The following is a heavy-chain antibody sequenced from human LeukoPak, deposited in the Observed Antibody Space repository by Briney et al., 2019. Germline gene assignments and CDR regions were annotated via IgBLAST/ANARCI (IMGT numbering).Heavy chain of an antibody. J-gene: IGHJ4*02. Sequence: GGSLRLSCTVSGFTVSINSMSWVRQAPGKGLEWVSLISWDGGSTYYADSVKGRFTISRDNSKNSLYLQMNSLGTEDTALYYCAKDNSYDSSGYYLDYWGQGTLVTVSS. V-gene: IGHV3-43*01. CDR1: GFTVSINS. CDR3: AKDNSYDSSGYYLDY. D-gene: IGHD3-22*01. CDR2: ISWDGGST.